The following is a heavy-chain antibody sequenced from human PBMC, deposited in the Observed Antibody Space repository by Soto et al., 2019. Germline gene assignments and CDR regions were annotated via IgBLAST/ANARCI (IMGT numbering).Heavy chain of an antibody. CDR1: GGSITSDNW. Sequence: QVQLQESGPGLVKPSETLSLTCAVSGGSITSDNWWSWVRQPPGKGLEWIGEISHRGSTTYNLSLKSRVAISVDKSNNQFSLNVNSVTAADTAVYYCARDGHSSGWSWGQGTLVIVSS. J-gene: IGHJ5*02. CDR2: ISHRGST. V-gene: IGHV4-4*02. CDR3: ARDGHSSGWS. D-gene: IGHD6-19*01.